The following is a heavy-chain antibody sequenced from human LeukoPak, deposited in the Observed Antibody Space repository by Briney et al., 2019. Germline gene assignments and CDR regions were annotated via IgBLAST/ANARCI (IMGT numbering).Heavy chain of an antibody. V-gene: IGHV3-30*02. CDR3: AKGGIAARPNYMDV. Sequence: GGSLRLSCAASGFTFSSYGMHWVRQAPGKGLECVAFIRYDGSNKYYADSVKGRFTISRDNSKNTLYLQMNSLRAEDTAVYYCAKGGIAARPNYMDVWGKGTTVTVSS. CDR2: IRYDGSNK. D-gene: IGHD6-6*01. CDR1: GFTFSSYG. J-gene: IGHJ6*03.